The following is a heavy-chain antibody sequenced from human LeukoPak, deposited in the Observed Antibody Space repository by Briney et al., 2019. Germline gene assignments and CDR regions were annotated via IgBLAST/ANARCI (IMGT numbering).Heavy chain of an antibody. CDR1: GYTFTGYY. D-gene: IGHD3-22*01. V-gene: IGHV1-2*02. CDR2: INPNSGGT. CDR3: ARGGALGAYYYDSWFDP. Sequence: ASVKVSCKASGYTFTGYYMHWVRQAPGQGLEWMGWINPNSGGTNYAQKFQGRVTMTRDTSISTAYMELRSLRSDDTAVYYCARGGALGAYYYDSWFDPWGQGTLVTVSS. J-gene: IGHJ5*02.